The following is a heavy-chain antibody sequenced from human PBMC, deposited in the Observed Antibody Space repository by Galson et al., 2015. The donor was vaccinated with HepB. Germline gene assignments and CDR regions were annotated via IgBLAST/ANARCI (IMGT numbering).Heavy chain of an antibody. J-gene: IGHJ6*04. CDR3: AKGGQAYCGGSNCYAVGDYYKNMDV. CDR1: GCAFSVYA. CDR2: ISSNNGSR. D-gene: IGHD2-21*01. Sequence: SMSLSCEASGCAFSVYAITWVRQAPGKGLEWVSTISSNNGSRYFADTLKGRFTISRDNSKNTVYLQMSSLRAENTARYYCAKGGQAYCGGSNCYAVGDYYKNMDVWGKGTTVTVSS. V-gene: IGHV3-23*01.